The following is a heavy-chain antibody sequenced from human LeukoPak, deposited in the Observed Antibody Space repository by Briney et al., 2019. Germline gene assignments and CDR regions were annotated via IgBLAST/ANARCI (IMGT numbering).Heavy chain of an antibody. CDR2: ISSSSTYI. V-gene: IGHV3-21*01. Sequence: GGSLRLSCADSGLTSSSNSMDWVRQAPGKGLEWVSSISSSSTYIYYADSVRGRFTISRDNAKKSLYLQMDSLRAEDTAVYFCARDRGYGYYYFDYWGQGTLVTVSS. CDR1: GLTSSSNS. CDR3: ARDRGYGYYYFDY. J-gene: IGHJ4*02. D-gene: IGHD5-12*01.